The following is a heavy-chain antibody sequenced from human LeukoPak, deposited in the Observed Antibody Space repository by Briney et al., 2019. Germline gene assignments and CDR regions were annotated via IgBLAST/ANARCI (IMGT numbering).Heavy chain of an antibody. Sequence: ASVKVSCKASGYTFTGYYMHWVRQAPGQGLEWMGWINPNSGGTNYAQKFQGRVTMTRDTSISTAFMELSSLRSEDTAMYYCEIYTGYDSFWGQGTLVTVSS. D-gene: IGHD5-12*01. CDR3: EIYTGYDSF. CDR2: INPNSGGT. V-gene: IGHV1-2*02. J-gene: IGHJ4*02. CDR1: GYTFTGYY.